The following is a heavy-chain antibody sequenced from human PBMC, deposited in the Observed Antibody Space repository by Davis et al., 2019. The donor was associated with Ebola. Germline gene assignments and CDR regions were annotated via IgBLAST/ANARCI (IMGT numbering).Heavy chain of an antibody. V-gene: IGHV1-69*02. CDR3: AKQRGVGAIDYDY. D-gene: IGHD1-26*01. CDR1: GGTFSSYT. CDR2: IIPILGIA. Sequence: SVKVSCKASGGTFSSYTISWVRHAPGQGLEWMGRIIPILGIANYAQKFQGRVTITADKSTSTAYMELSSLRSEDTAVYYCAKQRGVGAIDYDYWGRGTVVTVSS. J-gene: IGHJ4*02.